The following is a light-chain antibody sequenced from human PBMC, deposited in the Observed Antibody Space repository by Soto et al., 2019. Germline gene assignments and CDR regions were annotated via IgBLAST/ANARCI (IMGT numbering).Light chain of an antibody. CDR1: QSVGKK. CDR2: AAS. CDR3: QQYDNWPWT. J-gene: IGKJ1*01. V-gene: IGKV3-15*01. Sequence: EIVMTQFPATLSGTPGERVTLSCRASQSVGKKLAWYQQKPGQAPRLIIYAASTRAPGFPARFSGSGSGTDFTLTISSLQSEDFAVYYCQQYDNWPWTFGQGTKVDIK.